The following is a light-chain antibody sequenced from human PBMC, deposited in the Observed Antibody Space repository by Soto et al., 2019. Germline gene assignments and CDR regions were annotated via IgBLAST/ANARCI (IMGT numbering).Light chain of an antibody. CDR3: GTWDSSLSIFV. V-gene: IGLV1-51*02. CDR1: SSNMGNYY. CDR2: END. J-gene: IGLJ1*01. Sequence: QSVLTQPPSVSAAPGQKVTMSCSGGSSNMGNYYVSWHQQLPGTAPKLLIYENDKRPSGIPDRFSGSKPGTSATLGITGLQAGDEADYYCGTWDSSLSIFVFGTGTKLTVL.